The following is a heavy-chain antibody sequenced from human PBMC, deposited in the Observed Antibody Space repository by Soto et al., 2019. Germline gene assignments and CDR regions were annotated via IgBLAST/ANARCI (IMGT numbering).Heavy chain of an antibody. V-gene: IGHV3-23*01. CDR3: AKDLGSGSSGLYYFDY. CDR2: ISGSGGST. Sequence: EVQLLESGGGLVQPGGSLRLSCAASGFTFSSYAMSWVRQAPGKGLEWVSAISGSGGSTYYADSVKGRFTISRDNSKNTLNQQMNSLRAKETAVYYCAKDLGSGSSGLYYFDYCGQGTLVTVSS. CDR1: GFTFSSYA. J-gene: IGHJ4*02. D-gene: IGHD6-19*01.